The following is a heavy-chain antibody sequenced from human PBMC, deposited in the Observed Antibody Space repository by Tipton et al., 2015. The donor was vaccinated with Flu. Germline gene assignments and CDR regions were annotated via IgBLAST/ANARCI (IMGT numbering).Heavy chain of an antibody. J-gene: IGHJ2*01. D-gene: IGHD4/OR15-4a*01. CDR3: ARVTGTNYENWYFDL. Sequence: QLVQSGAEVKKPGASVKVSCKASGYTFTSYGISWVRQAPGRGLEWMGWIIPIFATPIYAQRFQGRVTITADESTSTAYMQLSSLRSDDTAVYYCARVTGTNYENWYFDLWGRGTLVTVSS. V-gene: IGHV1-69*13. CDR2: IIPIFATP. CDR1: GYTFTSYG.